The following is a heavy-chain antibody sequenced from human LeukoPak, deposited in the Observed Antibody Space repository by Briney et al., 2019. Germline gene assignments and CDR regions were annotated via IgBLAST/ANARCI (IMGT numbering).Heavy chain of an antibody. Sequence: ASVKDSCKASGYTLNNYVISWVRQAPGQELEWMGWVTSYNGDTNYAQKFQGRVTMSTDTSTSTAYMELRSLRFDDTAIYYCAKDWHILTGRNCFDPWGQGTLVTVSS. D-gene: IGHD3-9*01. CDR1: GYTLNNYV. CDR3: AKDWHILTGRNCFDP. J-gene: IGHJ5*02. V-gene: IGHV1-18*01. CDR2: VTSYNGDT.